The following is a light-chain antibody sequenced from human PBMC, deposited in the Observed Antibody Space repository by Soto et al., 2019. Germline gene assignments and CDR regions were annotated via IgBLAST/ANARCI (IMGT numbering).Light chain of an antibody. CDR3: QQYGSSLYT. J-gene: IGKJ2*01. CDR2: DAS. CDR1: QSVSSY. Sequence: EIVLTQSPATLALSPGERATLSCRASQSVSSYLAWYQQKPGQAPRLLISDASNRATGIPDRFSGSGSGTDFTLTISRLEPEDFAVYYCQQYGSSLYTFGQGTKLEIK. V-gene: IGKV3-20*01.